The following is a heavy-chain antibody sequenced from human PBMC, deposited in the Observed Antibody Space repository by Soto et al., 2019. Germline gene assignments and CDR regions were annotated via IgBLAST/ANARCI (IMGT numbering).Heavy chain of an antibody. V-gene: IGHV5-51*01. J-gene: IGHJ4*02. CDR2: IYPGDSDT. D-gene: IGHD3-9*01. CDR3: ARGRVLRYFDWMREFDY. CDR1: GYSFTSYW. Sequence: GESLKISCKGSGYSFTSYWIGWVRQMPGKGLEWMGIIYPGDSDTRYSPSFQGQVTISADKSISTAYLQWSSLKASDTAMYYCARGRVLRYFDWMREFDYWGQGTLVTVSS.